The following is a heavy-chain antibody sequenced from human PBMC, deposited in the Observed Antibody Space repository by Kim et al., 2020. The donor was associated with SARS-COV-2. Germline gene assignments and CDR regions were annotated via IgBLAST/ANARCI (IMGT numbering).Heavy chain of an antibody. Sequence: GGSLRLSCAASGFTFSSYGMHWVRQAPGKGLEWVAVISYDGSNKYYADSVKGRFTISRDNSKNTLYLQMNSLRAEDTAVYYCAKAVYLDIRYGMDVWGQGTTVTVSS. CDR3: AKAVYLDIRYGMDV. V-gene: IGHV3-30*18. CDR1: GFTFSSYG. CDR2: ISYDGSNK. D-gene: IGHD3-16*02. J-gene: IGHJ6*02.